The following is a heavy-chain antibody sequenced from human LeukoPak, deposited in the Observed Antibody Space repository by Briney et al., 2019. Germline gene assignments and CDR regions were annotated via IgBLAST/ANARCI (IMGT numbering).Heavy chain of an antibody. D-gene: IGHD4-11*01. V-gene: IGHV3-74*01. Sequence: AGGSLRLSRAASGFTFSSYWMHWVRQSPGKGLVWVSRIKTDGSDTYYADSVRGRFTISRDNAKNTLYLQMDSLRAEDTAVYFCARGDYSSHTLWGQGTLVTVSS. CDR2: IKTDGSDT. J-gene: IGHJ4*02. CDR3: ARGDYSSHTL. CDR1: GFTFSSYW.